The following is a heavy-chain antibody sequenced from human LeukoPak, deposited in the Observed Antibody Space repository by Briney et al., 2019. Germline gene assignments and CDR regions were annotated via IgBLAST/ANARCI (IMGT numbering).Heavy chain of an antibody. J-gene: IGHJ4*02. Sequence: ASVKVSCKASGYIFSGYYMHWVRQAPGQGLEWMGWINPNSGDTNYQGRVTMTRDTSISTAYMELSRLRSDDTAVYYCARDQVGAARFDSWGQGTLVTVSS. CDR1: GYIFSGYY. CDR3: ARDQVGAARFDS. CDR2: INPNSGDT. D-gene: IGHD2-15*01. V-gene: IGHV1-2*02.